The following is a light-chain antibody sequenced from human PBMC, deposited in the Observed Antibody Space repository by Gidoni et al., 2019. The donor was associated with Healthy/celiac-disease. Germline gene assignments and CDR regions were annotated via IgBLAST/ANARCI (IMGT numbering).Light chain of an antibody. CDR1: TLGDKY. Sequence: SYELTQPPSLSVSPGQTASITCSGDTLGDKYACWYQQKPGQSPVLVIYQDSKRPSGIPERLSGSNTGNTATLTISGTQAMDEADYYCQAWDSSTVVFGGGTKLTVL. J-gene: IGLJ2*01. V-gene: IGLV3-1*01. CDR2: QDS. CDR3: QAWDSSTVV.